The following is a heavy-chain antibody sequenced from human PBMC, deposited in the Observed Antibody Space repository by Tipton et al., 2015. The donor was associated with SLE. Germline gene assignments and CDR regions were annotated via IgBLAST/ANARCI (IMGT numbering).Heavy chain of an antibody. J-gene: IGHJ4*02. CDR2: ISSSSSTI. CDR1: GFTFSSYG. CDR3: ARDVWSGYYRRFDY. Sequence: LSLTCAASGFTFSSYGMNWVRQAPGKGPEWVSYISSSSSTIYYADSVKGRFTISRDNAENSLYLQMNSLRAEDTAVYYCARDVWSGYYRRFDYWGQGTLVTVSS. V-gene: IGHV3-48*01. D-gene: IGHD3-3*01.